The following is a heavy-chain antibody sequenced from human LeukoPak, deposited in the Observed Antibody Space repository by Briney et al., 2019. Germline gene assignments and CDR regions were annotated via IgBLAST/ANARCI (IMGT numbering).Heavy chain of an antibody. CDR1: GFTVSSNF. CDR3: TSLGGNAAGY. V-gene: IGHV3-53*01. D-gene: IGHD1-14*01. J-gene: IGHJ4*02. Sequence: GGSLRLSCAASGFTVSSNFMTRVRQAPGKGLEWISMLYSGDDSYYADSVKGRFTISRDTSKNTLSLQMNSLRAEDTAMYYCTSLGGNAAGYWGQGTLVTVSS. CDR2: LYSGDDS.